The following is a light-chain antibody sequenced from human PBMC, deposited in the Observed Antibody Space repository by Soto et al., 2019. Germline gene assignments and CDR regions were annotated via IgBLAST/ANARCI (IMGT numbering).Light chain of an antibody. CDR2: GAS. V-gene: IGKV3-15*01. CDR3: QQYNNSPLPLT. Sequence: EVVMTQSPATLSVSPGERATLSCRASQSVSSNVAWYQQKPGQAPRLLIYGASTRATGIPGRFSGRGSGTQFTLTISSLQSEDFAVYFCQQYNNSPLPLTFVPGTQVDIK. CDR1: QSVSSN. J-gene: IGKJ3*01.